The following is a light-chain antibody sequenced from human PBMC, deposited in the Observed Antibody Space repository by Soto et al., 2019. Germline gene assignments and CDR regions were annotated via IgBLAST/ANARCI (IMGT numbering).Light chain of an antibody. J-gene: IGKJ3*01. CDR1: QGISSY. CDR3: QKYNSVPFT. Sequence: IRMTQSPSSLSASTGDRVTITCRASQGISSYLAWYQQKPGKVPKLLIYAASSLQSGVPSRFSASGSGTSFTLTISSLQPEDVATYYCQKYNSVPFTFAPGTKVEIK. CDR2: AAS. V-gene: IGKV1-27*01.